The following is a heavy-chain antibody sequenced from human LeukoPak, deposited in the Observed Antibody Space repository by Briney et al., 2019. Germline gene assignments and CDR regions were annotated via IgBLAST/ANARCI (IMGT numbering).Heavy chain of an antibody. J-gene: IGHJ4*02. V-gene: IGHV4-34*12. CDR1: GGSFSDYY. CDR3: ARGIVLMHYASFDY. CDR2: IIHSGRS. D-gene: IGHD2-8*01. Sequence: SETLSLTCVVYGGSFSDYYWTWIRQPPVKGLEWIAEIIHSGRSNYSPSLKSRATISVDSSKNQFSLKLSSVTAADTAVYYCARGIVLMHYASFDYWGQGSLVAVSS.